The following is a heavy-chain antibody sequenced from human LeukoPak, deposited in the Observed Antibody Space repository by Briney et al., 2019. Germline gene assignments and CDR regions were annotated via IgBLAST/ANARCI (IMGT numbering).Heavy chain of an antibody. CDR2: IIHSGST. J-gene: IGHJ6*02. V-gene: IGHV4-34*01. CDR1: GGSFSGYY. Sequence: SETLSLTCAVYGGSFSGYYWSWIRQPPGKGLGWIGEIIHSGSTNYNPSLKSRVTISVDTSKNQFSLKLSSVTAADTAVYYCARGGGSGSYYKRRPHYYYGMDVWGQGTTVTVSS. D-gene: IGHD3-10*01. CDR3: ARGGGSGSYYKRRPHYYYGMDV.